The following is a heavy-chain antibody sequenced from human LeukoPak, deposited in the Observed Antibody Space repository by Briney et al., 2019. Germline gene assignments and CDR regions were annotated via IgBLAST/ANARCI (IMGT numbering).Heavy chain of an antibody. Sequence: GGSLRLSCAASGFTFSTYTMHWVRQAPGEGLEWVSSISSSSSYIYYADSVRGRFTISRDNAKNSLYLLMNSLRAEDTALYYCARDGRGRDYCSSGSCYWYFDLWGRGTLITVSS. V-gene: IGHV3-21*01. CDR1: GFTFSTYT. CDR3: ARDGRGRDYCSSGSCYWYFDL. CDR2: ISSSSSYI. J-gene: IGHJ2*01. D-gene: IGHD2-15*01.